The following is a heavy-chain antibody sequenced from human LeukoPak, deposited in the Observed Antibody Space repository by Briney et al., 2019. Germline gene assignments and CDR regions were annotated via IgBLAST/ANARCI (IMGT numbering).Heavy chain of an antibody. Sequence: PSATLSLTCVVSGGFISSRGYYWAWIRHPPEKGLEWIGSVDHSGITYYHSSPGSRVTISVDKSKNQFSLQLTSVTAADTAVYYCARNPPNYYDGSARMGAFDVWGQGTMVTVSS. CDR1: GGFISSRGYY. D-gene: IGHD3-22*01. J-gene: IGHJ3*01. V-gene: IGHV4-39*01. CDR2: VDHSGIT. CDR3: ARNPPNYYDGSARMGAFDV.